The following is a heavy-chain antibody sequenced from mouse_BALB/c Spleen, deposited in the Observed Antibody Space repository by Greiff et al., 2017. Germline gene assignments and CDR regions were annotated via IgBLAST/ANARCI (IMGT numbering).Heavy chain of an antibody. V-gene: IGHV1-4*01. D-gene: IGHD3-2*01. CDR1: GYTFTSYT. Sequence: QVQLQQSGAELARPGASVKMSCKASGYTFTSYTMHWVKQRPGQGLEWIGYINPSSGYTNYNQKFKDKATLTADKSSSTAYMQLSSLTSEDSAVYYCAKTARARGWFAYWGQGTLVTVSA. J-gene: IGHJ3*01. CDR3: AKTARARGWFAY. CDR2: INPSSGYT.